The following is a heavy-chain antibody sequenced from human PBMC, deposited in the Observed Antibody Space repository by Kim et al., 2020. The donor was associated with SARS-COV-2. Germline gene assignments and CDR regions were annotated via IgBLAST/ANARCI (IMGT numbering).Heavy chain of an antibody. CDR2: GT. Sequence: GTTYAQKFQGRVTMTRDTSISTAYMELSRLRSDDTAVYYCASIAVAGTDYWGQGTLVTVSS. J-gene: IGHJ4*02. V-gene: IGHV1-2*02. D-gene: IGHD6-19*01. CDR3: ASIAVAGTDY.